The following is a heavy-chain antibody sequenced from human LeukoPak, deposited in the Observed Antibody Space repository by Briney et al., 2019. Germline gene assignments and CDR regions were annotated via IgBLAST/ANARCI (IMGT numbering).Heavy chain of an antibody. V-gene: IGHV4-38-2*01. CDR3: AGNITCGFDI. CDR1: GYSIISDYY. Sequence: SETLSLTCAVSGYSIISDYYWGWIRQPPGKGLEWIGSIYHSGSTYYNPSLKSRVTISVDTSKNQFSLKLSSVTAADTAVYYCAGNITCGFDIWGQGTMVTVSS. J-gene: IGHJ3*02. CDR2: IYHSGST. D-gene: IGHD3-16*01.